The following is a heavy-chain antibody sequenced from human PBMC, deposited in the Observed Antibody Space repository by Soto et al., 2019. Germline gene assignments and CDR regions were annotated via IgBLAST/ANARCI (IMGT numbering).Heavy chain of an antibody. V-gene: IGHV1-69*01. J-gene: IGHJ6*02. CDR2: TIPLFGTP. CDR1: GDTFKNSV. Sequence: QVQLVQSGVEVKKPGSSVRVSCKASGDTFKNSVISWVRQAPGQGLEWMGGTIPLFGTPDYAQKFQGRLTITTDESTTTSYMEVSRLTSEHTAVYYCVAELDFGKLAVVWGQGTTVIVSS. D-gene: IGHD1-1*01. CDR3: VAELDFGKLAVV.